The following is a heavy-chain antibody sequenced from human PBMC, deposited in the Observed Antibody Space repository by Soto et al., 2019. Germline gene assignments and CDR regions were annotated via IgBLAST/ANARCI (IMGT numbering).Heavy chain of an antibody. D-gene: IGHD3-3*01. J-gene: IGHJ3*02. CDR3: ARDAVRFWSYVGTCHI. Sequence: QVHLVESGGGVVQPGRSLRLSCAAFGFTFSAYGMHWIRQAPGKGLECVAIIWNDGIHEQYAEAVQGRFTISRDNYRNTLYLEMNSLRAEDTAVYYGARDAVRFWSYVGTCHIWGQGTLVTVSS. CDR1: GFTFSAYG. V-gene: IGHV3-33*01. CDR2: IWNDGIHE.